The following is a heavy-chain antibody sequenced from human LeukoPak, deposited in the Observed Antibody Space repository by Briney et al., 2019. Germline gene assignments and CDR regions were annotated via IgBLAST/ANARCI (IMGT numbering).Heavy chain of an antibody. CDR3: ARDAGESGYDYFDY. J-gene: IGHJ4*02. D-gene: IGHD5-12*01. V-gene: IGHV4-59*01. CDR2: IYYSGST. CDR1: GGSISSYY. Sequence: PSETLSLTCTVSGGSISSYYWSWIRQPPGKGLEWIGYIYYSGSTNYNPSLKSRVTISVDTSKNQFSLKLSSVTAADTAVYYCARDAGESGYDYFDYWGQGTLVTVSS.